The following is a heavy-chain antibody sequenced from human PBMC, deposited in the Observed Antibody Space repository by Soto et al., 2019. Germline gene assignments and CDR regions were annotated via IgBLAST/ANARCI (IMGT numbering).Heavy chain of an antibody. Sequence: EVQLLESGGGLKQPGESLRLSCAASGFTFSSYAMSWVRQAPGKGLEWVSGIRDSGGNTYYADSVKGRFTISRANSKNTVYLQMTSLRAEDTAVYYCAKSGGFSGYDWRGYYYYGMDVWGQGTTVTVSS. V-gene: IGHV3-23*01. J-gene: IGHJ6*02. CDR3: AKSGGFSGYDWRGYYYYGMDV. CDR1: GFTFSSYA. CDR2: IRDSGGNT. D-gene: IGHD5-12*01.